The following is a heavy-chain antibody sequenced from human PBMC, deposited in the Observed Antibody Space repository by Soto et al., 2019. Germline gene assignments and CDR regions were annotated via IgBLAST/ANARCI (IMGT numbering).Heavy chain of an antibody. Sequence: QVQLVQSGAEVKKPGASVKVSCKASGYTFTSYGISWVRQAPGQGLEWMGWISAYNGNTNYAQKLQGRVTMTTDTSTSTAYMELRSLRSDDTAVYYWAGGDCTNGVCYTDGWYFDLWGRGTLVTVCS. CDR2: ISAYNGNT. D-gene: IGHD2-8*01. J-gene: IGHJ2*01. CDR1: GYTFTSYG. V-gene: IGHV1-18*01. CDR3: AGGDCTNGVCYTDGWYFDL.